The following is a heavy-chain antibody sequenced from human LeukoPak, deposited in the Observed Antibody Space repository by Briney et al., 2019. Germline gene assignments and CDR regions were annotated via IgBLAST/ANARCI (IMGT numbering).Heavy chain of an antibody. V-gene: IGHV3-21*01. Sequence: GGSLRLSCAASGFTFSSYSMNWVRQAPGKGLEWVSSISSSSSYIYYADSVKGRFTISRDNAKNSLYLQMNSLRAEDTAVYYCARDRTPTYYYDSSGYYYFDYWSQGTLVTVSS. CDR3: ARDRTPTYYYDSSGYYYFDY. D-gene: IGHD3-22*01. CDR1: GFTFSSYS. J-gene: IGHJ4*02. CDR2: ISSSSSYI.